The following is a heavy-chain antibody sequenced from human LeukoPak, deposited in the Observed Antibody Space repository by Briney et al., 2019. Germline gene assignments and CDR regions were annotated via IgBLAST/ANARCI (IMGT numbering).Heavy chain of an antibody. CDR2: IGSSGGST. CDR1: GFTFSSYD. CDR3: ARDRLWLIFDY. J-gene: IGHJ4*02. D-gene: IGHD5-24*01. Sequence: PGGSLRLSCAASGFTFSSYDMSWVRQAPGKGLEWVSVIGSSGGSTYYADSVKGRFTISRDNSKNTLYLQMNSLRAEDTAVYYCARDRLWLIFDYWGQGTLITVSS. V-gene: IGHV3-23*01.